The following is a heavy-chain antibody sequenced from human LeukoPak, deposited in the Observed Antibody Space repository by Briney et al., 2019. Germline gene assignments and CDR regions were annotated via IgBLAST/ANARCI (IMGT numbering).Heavy chain of an antibody. D-gene: IGHD3-22*01. J-gene: IGHJ4*02. V-gene: IGHV1-69*13. CDR1: GGIFSRFT. CDR2: ITPIFGTA. CDR3: AREWGLESSGYYYAY. Sequence: ALVKVSCKASGGIFSRFTISWVRQAPGQGFEWMGGITPIFGTANFAQKFQGRVSITADESTSTAFMELSSLRSEDTAVYYCAREWGLESSGYYYAYWGQGTLVTVSS.